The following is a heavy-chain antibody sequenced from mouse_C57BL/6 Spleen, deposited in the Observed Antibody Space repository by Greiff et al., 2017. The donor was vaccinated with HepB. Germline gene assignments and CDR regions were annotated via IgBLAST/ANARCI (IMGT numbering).Heavy chain of an antibody. CDR2: INPNYGTT. CDR1: GYSFTDYN. Sequence: VQLKQSGPELVKPGASVKISCKASGYSFTDYNMNWVKQSNGKSLEWIGVINPNYGTTSYNQKFKGKATLTVDQSSSTAYMQLNSLTSEDSAVYYCASYYGSSYSYWYFDVWGTGTTVTVSS. J-gene: IGHJ1*03. D-gene: IGHD1-1*01. CDR3: ASYYGSSYSYWYFDV. V-gene: IGHV1-39*01.